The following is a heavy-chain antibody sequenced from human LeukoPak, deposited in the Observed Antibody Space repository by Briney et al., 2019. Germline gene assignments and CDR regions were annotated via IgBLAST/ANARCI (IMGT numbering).Heavy chain of an antibody. CDR1: GFTFSSYG. Sequence: PGGSLRLSCAASGFTFSSYGMQWVRQAPGKGLEWVAVVWFDGRDTYYADSVKGRFTISRDNSKNTLYLQMNSLRAEDTAVYYCAREKATTAFDYWGQGTLVTVSS. CDR3: AREKATTAFDY. J-gene: IGHJ4*02. V-gene: IGHV3-33*01. D-gene: IGHD4-17*01. CDR2: VWFDGRDT.